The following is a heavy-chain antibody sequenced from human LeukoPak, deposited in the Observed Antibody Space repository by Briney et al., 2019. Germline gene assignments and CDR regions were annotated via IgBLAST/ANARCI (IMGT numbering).Heavy chain of an antibody. J-gene: IGHJ4*02. CDR2: ISYDGSNK. V-gene: IGHV3-30-3*01. CDR1: GFTFSSYA. CDR3: GGKVGVFRGGGDYFDY. D-gene: IGHD3-22*01. Sequence: GRSLRLSCAASGFTFSSYAMHWVRQAPGKGLEWVAVISYDGSNKYYADSVKGRFTISRDNSKNTLYLQMNSLRAEDTAVYYCGGKVGVFRGGGDYFDYWGQGTLVTVSS.